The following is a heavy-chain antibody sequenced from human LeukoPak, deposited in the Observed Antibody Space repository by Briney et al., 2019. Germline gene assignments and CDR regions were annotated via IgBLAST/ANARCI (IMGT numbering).Heavy chain of an antibody. CDR2: ISGSGSSI. CDR3: ARQLDS. CDR1: GFTFNSYS. J-gene: IGHJ4*02. Sequence: GGSLRLSCGVSGFTFNSYSMNWVRQAPGKGLEWVSYISGSGSSIYYADSVKGRFTISRDNAKNSLYLQMNSLRAEDTAVYYCARQLDSWGQGTLVTVSS. V-gene: IGHV3-48*01.